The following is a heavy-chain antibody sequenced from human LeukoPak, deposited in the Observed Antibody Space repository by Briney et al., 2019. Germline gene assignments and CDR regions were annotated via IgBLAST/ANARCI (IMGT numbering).Heavy chain of an antibody. CDR3: ASHWGHYYFFQY. Sequence: GGSLRLSCAASGFTFNTFWMDWVRQAPGKGLECVAHINQDGSEEHYAASVRGRFTISRDNSKNSLYLQMHSLRAEDTAVYYCASHWGHYYFFQYWGQGALVTVSS. CDR2: INQDGSEE. CDR1: GFTFNTFW. J-gene: IGHJ1*01. V-gene: IGHV3-7*01. D-gene: IGHD3-22*01.